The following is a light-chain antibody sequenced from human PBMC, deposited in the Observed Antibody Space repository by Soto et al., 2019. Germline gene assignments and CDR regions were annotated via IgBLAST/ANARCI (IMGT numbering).Light chain of an antibody. Sequence: QSVLTQPASVSGSPGQSITISCTGTSSDVGGYKYVSWYQHHPGKAPKLMIYEVSNRPSGVSNRFSGSKSGNTASLTISGLQAEDEADYYCSSYTSSSTLEVFGGGTQLTVL. CDR3: SSYTSSSTLEV. J-gene: IGLJ3*02. CDR1: SSDVGGYKY. V-gene: IGLV2-14*01. CDR2: EVS.